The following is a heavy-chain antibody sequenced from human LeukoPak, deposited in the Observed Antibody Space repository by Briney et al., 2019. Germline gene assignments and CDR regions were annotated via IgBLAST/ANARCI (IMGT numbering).Heavy chain of an antibody. J-gene: IGHJ5*02. CDR3: ARRSIAVADYNWFDP. V-gene: IGHV4-59*08. CDR2: IYYSGST. CDR1: GGSFSSYY. D-gene: IGHD6-19*01. Sequence: PSETLSLTCAVYGGSFSSYYWSRIRQPPGKGLEWIGYIYYSGSTNYNPSLKSRVTISVDTSKNQFSLKLSSVTAADTAVYYCARRSIAVADYNWFDPWGQGTLVTVSS.